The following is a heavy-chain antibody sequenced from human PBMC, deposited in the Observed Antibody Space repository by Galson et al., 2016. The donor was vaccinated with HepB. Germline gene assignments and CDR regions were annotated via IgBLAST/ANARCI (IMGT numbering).Heavy chain of an antibody. CDR1: GFTFSDYG. CDR3: SKDLGSPYYNYYYGMDV. Sequence: SLRLSCAASGFTFSDYGMHWVRQAPGKGLEWVAIISYDGRNKYYGDSVRGRFTISRDRSKDTVYLQMNSLRADDTAVYYCSKDLGSPYYNYYYGMDVWGQGTTVTVSS. D-gene: IGHD6-13*01. CDR2: ISYDGRNK. V-gene: IGHV3-30*18. J-gene: IGHJ6*02.